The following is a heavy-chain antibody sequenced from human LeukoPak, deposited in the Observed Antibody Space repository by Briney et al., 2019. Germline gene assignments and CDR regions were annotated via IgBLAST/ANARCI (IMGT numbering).Heavy chain of an antibody. Sequence: PGRSLRLSCAASGFTFSSYGMHWVRQAPGKGLEWVAVIWYDGSNKYYADSVKGRSTISRDNSKNTLYLQMNSLRAEDTAVYYCARDLLGAYYYGMDVWGQGTTVTVSS. CDR1: GFTFSSYG. CDR2: IWYDGSNK. CDR3: ARDLLGAYYYGMDV. V-gene: IGHV3-33*01. J-gene: IGHJ6*02. D-gene: IGHD3-16*01.